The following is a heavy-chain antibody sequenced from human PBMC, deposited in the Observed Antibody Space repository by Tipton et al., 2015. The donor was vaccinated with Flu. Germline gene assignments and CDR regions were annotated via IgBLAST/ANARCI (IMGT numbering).Heavy chain of an antibody. CDR1: GYTFSSYG. CDR3: ARTATIWLAVACTQAWFDP. D-gene: IGHD6-19*01. V-gene: IGHV1-18*01. J-gene: IGHJ5*02. CDR2: IGPYNGKI. Sequence: QLVQSGAEVKKAGASVKVSCKASGYTFSSYGISWVRQAPGQELEWMGWIGPYNGKIKYEKKFQGRVTMTTDTSTSTAYMELRSLRSDDTAVYYCARTATIWLAVACTQAWFDPWGQGTLGTVSS.